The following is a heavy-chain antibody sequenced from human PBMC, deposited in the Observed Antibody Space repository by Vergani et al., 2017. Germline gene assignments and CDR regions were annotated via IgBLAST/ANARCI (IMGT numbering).Heavy chain of an antibody. Sequence: EVQLLESGGGLVQPGGSLRLSCSGSGFTFNTYGMSWVRQAPGKGLDWVSAISGAGDSTYYADSVRGRFTISRDNSQNTLFLQMNSLRDEDTAIYCCAKVVLVTTAFHWYFDLWGHGTQVTVSS. V-gene: IGHV3-23*01. J-gene: IGHJ2*01. CDR2: ISGAGDST. CDR3: AKVVLVTTAFHWYFDL. D-gene: IGHD4-23*01. CDR1: GFTFNTYG.